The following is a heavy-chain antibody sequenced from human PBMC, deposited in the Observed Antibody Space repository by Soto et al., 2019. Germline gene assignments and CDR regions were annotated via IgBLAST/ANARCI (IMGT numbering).Heavy chain of an antibody. V-gene: IGHV1-58*01. CDR3: AAVGFFGVVIIGPLDV. CDR2: IVVGSGNT. CDR1: GFTFTSSA. Sequence: QMQLVQSGPEVKKPGTSVKVSCKASGFTFTSSAVQWVRQARGQRLEWIGWIVVGSGNTNYAQKFQERVTITRDMSTSTAYMELSSLRSEDTAVYYCAAVGFFGVVIIGPLDVWGQGTTVTVSS. D-gene: IGHD3-3*01. J-gene: IGHJ6*02.